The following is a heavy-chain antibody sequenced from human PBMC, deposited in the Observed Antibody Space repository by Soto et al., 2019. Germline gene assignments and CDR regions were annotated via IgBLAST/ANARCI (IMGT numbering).Heavy chain of an antibody. CDR3: ARAGESGGYYHDNWYFDL. CDR1: GGSISSSGDYY. J-gene: IGHJ2*01. D-gene: IGHD3-22*01. V-gene: IGHV4-30-4*01. CDR2: IHHSGST. Sequence: SETLSLTCTVSGGSISSSGDYYWSWIRQPPDKGLEWIGYIHHSGSTHHNPSLQSRLITSVDTSKNQFALKLSSVSAADTAVYYCARAGESGGYYHDNWYFDLWGRGXLVTVYS.